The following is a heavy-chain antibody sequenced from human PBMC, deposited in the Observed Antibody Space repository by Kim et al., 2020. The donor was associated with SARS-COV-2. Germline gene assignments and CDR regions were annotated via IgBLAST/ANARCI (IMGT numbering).Heavy chain of an antibody. J-gene: IGHJ3*02. CDR1: GYTFTGYY. CDR3: ASQLRITMIVVVHYAFDI. D-gene: IGHD3-22*01. CDR2: INPNSGGT. Sequence: ASVKVSCKASGYTFTGYYMHWVRQAPGQGLEWMGWINPNSGGTNYAQKFQGRVTMTRDTSISTAYMELSRLRSDDTAVYYCASQLRITMIVVVHYAFDIWGQGTMTVSS. V-gene: IGHV1-2*02.